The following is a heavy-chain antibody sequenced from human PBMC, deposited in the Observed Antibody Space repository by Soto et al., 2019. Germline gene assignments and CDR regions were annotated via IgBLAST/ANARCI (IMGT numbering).Heavy chain of an antibody. D-gene: IGHD2-2*02. CDR3: ARQSGFCSSTRCYTRFDP. J-gene: IGHJ5*02. V-gene: IGHV4-59*08. Sequence: QVQLQESGPGLVKPSETLSLTCTVSGGSISSHYWSWIRQPPGKGLEWIGYMYYSGNTNYNPSLKRRVTISVDXXEXQXXLNLSSVTAADAAVYYCARQSGFCSSTRCYTRFDPWGQGTLVTVSS. CDR2: MYYSGNT. CDR1: GGSISSHY.